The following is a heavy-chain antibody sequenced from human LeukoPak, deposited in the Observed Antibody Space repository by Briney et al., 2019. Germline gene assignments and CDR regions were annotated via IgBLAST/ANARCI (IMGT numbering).Heavy chain of an antibody. CDR1: GGTFSSYA. D-gene: IGHD2-15*01. V-gene: IGHV1-69*13. CDR2: IIPIFGTA. Sequence: ASVKVSCTASGGTFSSYAISWVRQAPGQGLEWMGGIIPIFGTANYAQKFQGRVTITADESTSTAYMERSSLKSDDTAVYYWAGEYCSGGSCYNPPLGYWGQGTLVTVSS. J-gene: IGHJ4*02. CDR3: AGEYCSGGSCYNPPLGY.